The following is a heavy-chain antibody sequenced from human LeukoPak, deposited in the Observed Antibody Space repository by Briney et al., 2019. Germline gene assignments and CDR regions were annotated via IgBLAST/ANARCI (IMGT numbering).Heavy chain of an antibody. J-gene: IGHJ6*02. D-gene: IGHD3-10*01. CDR1: GFTFSSYD. CDR2: IGTAGDT. CDR3: ARGGAGDYYYGMDV. Sequence: PGGSLRLSCAASGFTFSSYDMHWVRQATGKGLEWVSAIGTAGDTYYPGSVKGRFTISRENAKNSLYLQMNSLRAGDTAVYYCARGGAGDYYYGMDVWGQGTTVTVPS. V-gene: IGHV3-13*01.